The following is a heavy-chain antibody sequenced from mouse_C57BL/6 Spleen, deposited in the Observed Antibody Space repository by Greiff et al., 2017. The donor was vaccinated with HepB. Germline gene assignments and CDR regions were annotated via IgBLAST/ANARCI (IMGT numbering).Heavy chain of an antibody. CDR3: ARDYDYEGAMDY. CDR1: GYSITSGYY. J-gene: IGHJ4*01. D-gene: IGHD2-4*01. Sequence: DVQLQESGPGLVKPSQSLSLTCSVTGYSITSGYYWNWIRQFPGNKLEWMGYISYDGSNNYNPSLKNRISITRDTSKNQFFLKLNSVTTEDTATYYCARDYDYEGAMDYWGQGTSVTVSS. CDR2: ISYDGSN. V-gene: IGHV3-6*01.